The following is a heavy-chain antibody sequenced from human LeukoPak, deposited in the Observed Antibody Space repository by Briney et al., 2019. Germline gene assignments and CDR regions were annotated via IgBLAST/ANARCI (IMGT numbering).Heavy chain of an antibody. V-gene: IGHV4-39*01. Sequence: SETLSLTCTVSGGSISSGGYYWGWIRQPPGKGLECIGSIFYSGSTYYNPSLKSRVTISVDTSENQFSLKLSSVTAADTAVYYCARYSGWPQAPMYYFDYWGQGTLVTVSS. D-gene: IGHD6-19*01. J-gene: IGHJ4*02. CDR1: GGSISSGGYY. CDR3: ARYSGWPQAPMYYFDY. CDR2: IFYSGST.